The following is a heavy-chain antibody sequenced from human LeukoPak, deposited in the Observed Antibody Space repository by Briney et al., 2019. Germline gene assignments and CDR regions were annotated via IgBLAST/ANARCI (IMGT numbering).Heavy chain of an antibody. CDR2: IRYDGSNK. CDR1: GFTFGNYG. V-gene: IGHV3-30*02. CDR3: AKDSDDYYGSGSEFDY. Sequence: GGSLRLSCAASGFTFGNYGMHWVRQAPGKGLEWAAFIRYDGSNKYYADTVKGRFTISRDNSKNTLYLQNSLRAEDTAVYYCAKDSDDYYGSGSEFDYWGQGTLVTVSS. D-gene: IGHD3-10*01. J-gene: IGHJ4*02.